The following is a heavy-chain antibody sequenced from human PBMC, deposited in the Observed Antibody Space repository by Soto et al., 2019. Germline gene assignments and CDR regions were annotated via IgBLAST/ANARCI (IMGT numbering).Heavy chain of an antibody. D-gene: IGHD2-15*01. J-gene: IGHJ6*03. CDR1: GYTFTGYY. CDR3: ARDHRAYCSGGSCAYYYYYMDV. Sequence: ASVKVSCKASGYTFTGYYMHWVRQAPGQGLEWMGWINPNSGGTNYAQKFQGWVTMTRDTSISTAYMELSRLRSDDTAVYYCARDHRAYCSGGSCAYYYYYMDVWGKGTTVTVSS. CDR2: INPNSGGT. V-gene: IGHV1-2*04.